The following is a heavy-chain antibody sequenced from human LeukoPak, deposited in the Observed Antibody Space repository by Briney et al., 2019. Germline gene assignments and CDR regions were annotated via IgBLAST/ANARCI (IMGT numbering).Heavy chain of an antibody. D-gene: IGHD6-19*01. Sequence: GGSLRLSCAASGFTFSSYAMHWVRQAPGKGLEWVAVISYDGSNKYYADSVKGRFTISRDNSKNTLYLQMNSLRAEDTAVYYCARGRARIAVATFDPWGQGTLVTVSS. CDR2: ISYDGSNK. J-gene: IGHJ5*02. CDR3: ARGRARIAVATFDP. CDR1: GFTFSSYA. V-gene: IGHV3-30*04.